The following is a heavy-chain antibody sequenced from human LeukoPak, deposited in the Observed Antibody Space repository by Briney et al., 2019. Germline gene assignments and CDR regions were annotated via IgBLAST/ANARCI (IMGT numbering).Heavy chain of an antibody. D-gene: IGHD3-10*01. CDR1: GFTFSHYA. V-gene: IGHV3-23*01. Sequence: GGSLRLSCAASGFTFSHYAMRWVRQAPGKGLEWLSEIGGGGDGAYHADSVGGRFTISRDNSKNTLYLQMNSLRAEDTAVYYCTTSWPKVREGDQWGQGTLVTVSS. CDR2: IGGGGDGA. CDR3: TTSWPKVREGDQ. J-gene: IGHJ4*02.